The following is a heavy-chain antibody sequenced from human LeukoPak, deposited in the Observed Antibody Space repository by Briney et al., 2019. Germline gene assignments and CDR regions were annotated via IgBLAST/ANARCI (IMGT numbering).Heavy chain of an antibody. CDR2: INPNSGST. V-gene: IGHV1-2*02. CDR3: ARGGSPWIQLWSHFDY. D-gene: IGHD5-18*01. Sequence: ASVKVSCKTSGYTFTGNYMHWARQAPGQGLEWMGWINPNSGSTNYAQKFQGRVTMTRDTSISTAYMELSSLRSDDTAVYYCARGGSPWIQLWSHFDYWGQGTLVTVSS. CDR1: GYTFTGNY. J-gene: IGHJ4*02.